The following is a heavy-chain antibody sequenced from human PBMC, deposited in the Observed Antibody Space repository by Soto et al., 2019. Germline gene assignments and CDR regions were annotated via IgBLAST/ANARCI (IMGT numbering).Heavy chain of an antibody. CDR2: IVNDGSSR. J-gene: IGHJ4*02. CDR3: ARDDDYEANGLDY. D-gene: IGHD4-17*01. V-gene: IGHV3-33*01. Sequence: QVHLVESGGGVVQPGRSLRLSCVGSGFTFSRYSMHWLRQAPGEGLEWVAVIVNDGSSRDYAASVAGRFTISRDNSKNTLYVEMDKLGGDGTAMYYCARDDDYEANGLDYWGQGTLVTVS. CDR1: GFTFSRYS.